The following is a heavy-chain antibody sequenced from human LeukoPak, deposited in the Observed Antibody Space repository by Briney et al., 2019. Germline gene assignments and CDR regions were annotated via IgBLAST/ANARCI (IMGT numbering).Heavy chain of an antibody. CDR3: AKGGAEHTSFDY. CDR2: ISGSGGGT. CDR1: GFTFDDYA. D-gene: IGHD1-26*01. J-gene: IGHJ4*02. V-gene: IGHV3-23*01. Sequence: PGGSLRLSCAASGFTFDDYAMSWVRQAPGRGLEWVSAISGSGGGTYYADSVKGRFTISRDHTNNALFLQMDILMAEDTAVYYCAKGGAEHTSFDYWGQGTLVTVSS.